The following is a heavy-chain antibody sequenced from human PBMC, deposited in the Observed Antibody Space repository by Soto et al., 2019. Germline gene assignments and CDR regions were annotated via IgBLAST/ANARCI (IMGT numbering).Heavy chain of an antibody. J-gene: IGHJ4*02. CDR1: GFSLSTSGVG. Sequence: QITLKESGPTLVKPTQTLTLTCTFSGFSLSTSGVGVGWIRQPPGKALEWLALIYWNDDKRYSPSLKSRLTITKDTSKNQVVLTMTNMDPVDTATYYCAHTAGTNTAMYYFDYRGQGTLVTVSS. V-gene: IGHV2-5*01. CDR2: IYWNDDK. D-gene: IGHD5-18*01. CDR3: AHTAGTNTAMYYFDY.